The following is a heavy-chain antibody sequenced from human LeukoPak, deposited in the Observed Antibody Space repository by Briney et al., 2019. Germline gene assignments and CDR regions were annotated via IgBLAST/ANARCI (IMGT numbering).Heavy chain of an antibody. J-gene: IGHJ3*02. CDR1: GGSISSYY. CDR3: ASVGSYYYDSSGPSNAFDI. V-gene: IGHV4-59*01. CDR2: IYYSGST. D-gene: IGHD3-22*01. Sequence: SETLSLTCTVSGGSISSYYWSWIRQPPGKGLELIGYIYYSGSTNYNPSLKSRVTISVDTSKNQFSLKLSSVTAADTAVYYCASVGSYYYDSSGPSNAFDIWGQGTMVTVSS.